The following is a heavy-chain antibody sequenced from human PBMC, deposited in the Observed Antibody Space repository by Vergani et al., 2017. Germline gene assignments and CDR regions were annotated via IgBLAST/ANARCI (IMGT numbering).Heavy chain of an antibody. CDR3: ARARRVNYRGDGMYV. V-gene: IGHV4-30-4*01. CDR1: GDSITSGDYY. Sequence: QVPLQESGPGLLKPSQTLSLTCAVSGDSITSGDYYWTWIRQPPGKGLEWIGYVHYRGTTYYNPSLMNRLTISIDTSRDQFSLNLLSVTAADTAVYYCARARRVNYRGDGMYVWGEGTTVTV. CDR2: VHYRGTT. D-gene: IGHD5-24*01. J-gene: IGHJ6*02.